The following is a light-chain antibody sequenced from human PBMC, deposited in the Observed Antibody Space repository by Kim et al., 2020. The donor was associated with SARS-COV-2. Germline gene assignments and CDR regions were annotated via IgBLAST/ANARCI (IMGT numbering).Light chain of an antibody. V-gene: IGKV3-15*01. CDR2: GAS. CDR1: QSVSSK. Sequence: VSPGESATLSCRASQSVSSKLAWYQQKPGPAPRLLIFGASTRATGIPARFSGSGSGTEFTLTLRSLQSEDFAVYHCQQYNNWPPLTFGGGTKVEI. J-gene: IGKJ4*01. CDR3: QQYNNWPPLT.